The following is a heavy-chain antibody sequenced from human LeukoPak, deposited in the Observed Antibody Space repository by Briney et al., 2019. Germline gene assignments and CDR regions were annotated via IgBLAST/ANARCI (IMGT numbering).Heavy chain of an antibody. CDR2: IKSKTDGGTT. Sequence: PGGSLRLSCAASGFTFSNAWMSWVRQAPGKGLEWVGRIKSKTDGGTTDYAAPAKGRFTISRDDSKNTLYLQMNSPKTEDTAVYYCTTPRSGWTPAGYYYMDVWGKGTTVTISS. D-gene: IGHD6-19*01. V-gene: IGHV3-15*01. J-gene: IGHJ6*03. CDR1: GFTFSNAW. CDR3: TTPRSGWTPAGYYYMDV.